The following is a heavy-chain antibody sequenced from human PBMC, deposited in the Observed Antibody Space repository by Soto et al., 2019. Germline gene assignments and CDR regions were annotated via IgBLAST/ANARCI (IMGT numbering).Heavy chain of an antibody. J-gene: IGHJ4*02. Sequence: SETLSLTCTVSGGSISSGGYYWSWIRQHPGKGLEWIGYIYYSGSTYYNPSLKSRVTISVDTSKNQFSLKLSSVTAADTAVYYCARAYKKYYDSLTGYYGPGNYFDYWGQGTLVTVSS. CDR1: GGSISSGGYY. V-gene: IGHV4-31*03. CDR2: IYYSGST. CDR3: ARAYKKYYDSLTGYYGPGNYFDY. D-gene: IGHD3-9*01.